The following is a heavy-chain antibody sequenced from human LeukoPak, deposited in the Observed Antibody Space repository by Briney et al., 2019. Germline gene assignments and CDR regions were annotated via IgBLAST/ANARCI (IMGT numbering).Heavy chain of an antibody. CDR1: GYTFSSYH. Sequence: ALVKVSCKASGYTFSSYHISWVRQAPGQGLEWMGRISDHNGNTHYAQKLQGRVTMTTDTSTTTAYMELRSLRSDDTAVYYCARGLGYCSSTNCYGELPGDYWSQGTLVTVSS. V-gene: IGHV1-18*01. CDR3: ARGLGYCSSTNCYGELPGDY. CDR2: ISDHNGNT. D-gene: IGHD2-2*01. J-gene: IGHJ4*02.